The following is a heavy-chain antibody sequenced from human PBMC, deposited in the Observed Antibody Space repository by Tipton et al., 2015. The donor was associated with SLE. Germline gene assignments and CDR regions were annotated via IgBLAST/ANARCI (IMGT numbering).Heavy chain of an antibody. V-gene: IGHV4-61*01. CDR1: DSISSSRYY. CDR2: IYYSGTT. J-gene: IGHJ4*02. CDR3: ARGDFWSGLDY. Sequence: GLVKPSETLSLTCTVSDSISSSRYYWNWVRQPPGKGLEWIGYIYYSGTTSYNSSLKSRVTISVDSAKNQFSLKVSSVTAADTAVYFCARGDFWSGLDYWGQGALVTVSS. D-gene: IGHD3-3*01.